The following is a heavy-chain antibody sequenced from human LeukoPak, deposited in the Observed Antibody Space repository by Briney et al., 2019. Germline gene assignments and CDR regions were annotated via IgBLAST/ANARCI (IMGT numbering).Heavy chain of an antibody. CDR3: ARWNHGSGSYTDYYYYYMDV. CDR2: INHSGST. V-gene: IGHV4-34*01. J-gene: IGHJ6*03. Sequence: GSLRLSCAASGFTFSSYAMSWIRQPPGKGLEWIGEINHSGSTNYNPSLKSRVTISVDTSKNQFSLKLSSVTAADTAVYYCARWNHGSGSYTDYYYYYMDVWGKGTTVTVSS. CDR1: GFTFSSYA. D-gene: IGHD3-10*01.